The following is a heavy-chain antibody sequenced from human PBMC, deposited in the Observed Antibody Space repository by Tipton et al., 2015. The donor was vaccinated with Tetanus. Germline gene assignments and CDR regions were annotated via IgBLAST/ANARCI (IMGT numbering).Heavy chain of an antibody. V-gene: IGHV3-74*03. D-gene: IGHD2-21*01. J-gene: IGHJ6*02. CDR2: LNGEGRST. Sequence: SLRLSCTASGFPFRSHYMHWVRQVPGKGLVWVARLNGEGRSTTYADSVKGRFTITRDNAKNTLHLQMSSLRAEDAGIYYCVRRSLLNYGLDVWGQGTPVTVSS. CDR1: GFPFRSHY. CDR3: VRRSLLNYGLDV.